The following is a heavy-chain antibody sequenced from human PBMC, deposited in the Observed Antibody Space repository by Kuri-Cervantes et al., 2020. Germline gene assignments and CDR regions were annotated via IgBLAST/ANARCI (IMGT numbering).Heavy chain of an antibody. Sequence: ESLKISCTVSGYSISSGYYWSWIRQPPGKGLEWIGYIYYSGSTNNNPSLKSRVTISVDTSMNQFSLKLSSVTAADTAVYYCARGGKSITGSTGYFDYWGQGTLVTVSS. V-gene: IGHV4-61*01. CDR2: IYYSGST. D-gene: IGHD1-7*01. CDR1: GYSISSGYY. J-gene: IGHJ4*02. CDR3: ARGGKSITGSTGYFDY.